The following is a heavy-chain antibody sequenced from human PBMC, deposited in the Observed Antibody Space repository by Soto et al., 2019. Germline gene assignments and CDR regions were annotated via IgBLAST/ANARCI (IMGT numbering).Heavy chain of an antibody. Sequence: QVQLQESGPGLVKPSETLSLTCAVSGASIRSDYWSWIRQIPGRGLEWIGYIYDSERTNYHPSLRSRVTISADTSKNQFSLKVRSVTAADTAVYYCARQWDYWGQGILVTVSS. CDR2: IYDSERT. V-gene: IGHV4-59*08. J-gene: IGHJ4*02. CDR1: GASIRSDY. CDR3: ARQWDY.